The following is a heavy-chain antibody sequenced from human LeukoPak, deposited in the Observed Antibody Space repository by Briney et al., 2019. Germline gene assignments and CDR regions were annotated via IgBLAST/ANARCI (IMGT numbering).Heavy chain of an antibody. CDR1: GYTFTGYY. CDR2: INPNSGGT. V-gene: IGHV1-2*02. J-gene: IGHJ4*02. CDR3: ARAEPEQWLQYYFDY. D-gene: IGHD5-24*01. Sequence: ASVKVSCKASGYTFTGYYMHWVRQAPGQGLEWMGWINPNSGGTNYAQKFQGRVTMTRDTSISIAYMELSRLRSDDTAVYYCARAEPEQWLQYYFDYWGQGTLVTVSS.